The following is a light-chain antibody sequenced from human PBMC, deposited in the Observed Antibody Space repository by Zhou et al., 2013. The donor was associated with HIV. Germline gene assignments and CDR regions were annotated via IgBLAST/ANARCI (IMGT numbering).Light chain of an antibody. J-gene: IGKJ1*01. CDR1: QSVSSY. Sequence: EIVLTQSPATLSLSPGERATLSCRASQSVSSYLAWYQQKPGQAPRLLIYDAANRATGIPARFSGSGSGTDFTLTISRLDPEDFAVYYCQQYDISPWTFGQGTKVEIK. V-gene: IGKV3-11*01. CDR3: QQYDISPWT. CDR2: DAA.